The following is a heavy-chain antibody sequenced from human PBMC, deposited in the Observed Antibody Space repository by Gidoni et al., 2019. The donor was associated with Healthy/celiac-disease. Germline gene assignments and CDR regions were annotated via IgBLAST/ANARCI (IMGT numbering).Heavy chain of an antibody. CDR1: GYTFTSYA. Sequence: QVQLVQSGAEVKKPGASVKVSCKASGYTFTSYAMHWVRQAPGQRLEWMGWINAGTGNTKYSQKFQGRVTITRDTSASTAYMELSSLRSEDTAVYYCARGGTVGRMDVWGQGTTVTVSS. CDR2: INAGTGNT. J-gene: IGHJ6*02. CDR3: ARGGTVGRMDV. V-gene: IGHV1-3*01. D-gene: IGHD4-17*01.